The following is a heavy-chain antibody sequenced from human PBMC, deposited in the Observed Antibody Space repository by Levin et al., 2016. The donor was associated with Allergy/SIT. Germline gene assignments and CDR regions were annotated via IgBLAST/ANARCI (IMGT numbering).Heavy chain of an antibody. J-gene: IGHJ6*02. CDR1: GYTFSDYY. D-gene: IGHD3-22*01. CDR3: AKDGDPWTSNYYHYPLDV. Sequence: ASVKVSCKASGYTFSDYYIHWVRQAPGQGLQWMGWINPSTGRTNYARKFKNWVTMTRDTSLNTAYLEVNRLAADDSAVYFCAKDGDPWTSNYYHYPLDVWGQGTTVTASS. CDR2: INPSTGRT. V-gene: IGHV1-2*04.